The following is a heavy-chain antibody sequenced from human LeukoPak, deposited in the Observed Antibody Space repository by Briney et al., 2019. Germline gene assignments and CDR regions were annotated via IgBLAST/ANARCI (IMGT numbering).Heavy chain of an antibody. CDR2: ISWNSGSI. CDR3: ARESYYGSGSYYDAPGDY. J-gene: IGHJ4*02. CDR1: GFTFDDYA. D-gene: IGHD3-10*01. V-gene: IGHV3-9*01. Sequence: GGSLRLSCAASGFTFDDYAMHWVRQAPGKGLEWVSGISWNSGSIGYADSVKGRFTISRDNAKNSLYLQMNSLRAEDTAVYYCARESYYGSGSYYDAPGDYWGQGTLVTVSS.